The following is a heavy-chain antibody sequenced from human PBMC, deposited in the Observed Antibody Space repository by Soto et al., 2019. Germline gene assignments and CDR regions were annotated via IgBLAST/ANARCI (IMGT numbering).Heavy chain of an antibody. CDR3: AKDFQFGGSGTGYFDN. J-gene: IGHJ4*02. Sequence: GGSLRLSCVASGFTFRTNPVSWVRQAPGKGLEWVSGVSDSGAKTYYADSVKGRFTVSRDNSKNTLYLEMKSLGAEDTAVYYCAKDFQFGGSGTGYFDNWGQGTLVTVSS. D-gene: IGHD3-10*01. CDR2: VSDSGAKT. CDR1: GFTFRTNP. V-gene: IGHV3-23*01.